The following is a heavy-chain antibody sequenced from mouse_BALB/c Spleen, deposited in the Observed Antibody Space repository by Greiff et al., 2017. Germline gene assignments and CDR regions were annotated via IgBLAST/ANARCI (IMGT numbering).Heavy chain of an antibody. CDR3: ARRVYDGSLYDMDY. CDR1: GFTFSSYG. V-gene: IGHV5-6*01. Sequence: EVQLVESGGDLVKPGGSLKLSCAASGFTFSSYGMSWVRQTPDKRLEWVATISSGGSYTYYPDSVKGRFTISRDNAKNTLYLQMSSLKSEDTAMYYCARRVYDGSLYDMDYWGQGTSVTVSS. J-gene: IGHJ4*01. CDR2: ISSGGSYT. D-gene: IGHD2-3*01.